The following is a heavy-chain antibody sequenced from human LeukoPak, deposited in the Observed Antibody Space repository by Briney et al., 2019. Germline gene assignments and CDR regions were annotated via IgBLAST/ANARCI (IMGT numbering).Heavy chain of an antibody. Sequence: GASVKVSCKASGYTFTSYGISWVRQAPGQGLEWMGWISAYNGNTNYAQKLQGRVTMTTDTSTSTAYMELRSLRSDDTAVYYCARDPTKGYNWNDGWIWFDPWGQGTLVTVSS. V-gene: IGHV1-18*01. CDR3: ARDPTKGYNWNDGWIWFDP. D-gene: IGHD1-20*01. J-gene: IGHJ5*02. CDR2: ISAYNGNT. CDR1: GYTFTSYG.